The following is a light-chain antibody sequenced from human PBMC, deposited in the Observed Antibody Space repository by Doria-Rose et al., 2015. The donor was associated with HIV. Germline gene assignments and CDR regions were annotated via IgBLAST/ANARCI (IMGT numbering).Light chain of an antibody. Sequence: DIRMTQSPSSLSASVGDRVTITCRASQSTGSFLNWYQQKPGKAPKLLIYAASSLQNGVPPRFSGSGSGTDFTLTISRLQPEDFATYFCQQSYSTPLTFGGGTKVEIK. CDR3: QQSYSTPLT. CDR2: AAS. V-gene: IGKV1-39*01. CDR1: QSTGSF. J-gene: IGKJ4*01.